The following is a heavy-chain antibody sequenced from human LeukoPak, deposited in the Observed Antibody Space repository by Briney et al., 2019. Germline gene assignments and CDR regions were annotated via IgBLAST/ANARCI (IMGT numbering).Heavy chain of an antibody. CDR2: ISSYNGNT. J-gene: IGHJ4*02. CDR3: AREVILNAAYCSDCNSGQFFDH. D-gene: IGHD2-15*01. V-gene: IGHV1-18*04. Sequence: ASVKVSCKASGYMFNAYGISWVRQPPGQGLEWIGLISSYNGNTNYPQKFQGRVTVTTDTSTTTAYMELTSLTSDDTAMYYCAREVILNAAYCSDCNSGQFFDHWGQGTLVTVSS. CDR1: GYMFNAYG.